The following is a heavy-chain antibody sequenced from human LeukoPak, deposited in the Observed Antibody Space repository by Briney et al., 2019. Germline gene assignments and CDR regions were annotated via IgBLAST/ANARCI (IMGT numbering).Heavy chain of an antibody. CDR3: VKGGVAVAAVFDY. V-gene: IGHV3-64D*06. CDR1: GFTFSSYA. J-gene: IGHJ4*02. Sequence: GGSLRLSCSASGFTFSSYAMHWVRQAPGKGLESVSAISSNGGSTYYADSVKGRFTISRDNSKNTLYLQMSSLRAEDTAVYYCVKGGVAVAAVFDYWGQGTLVTVSS. D-gene: IGHD6-19*01. CDR2: ISSNGGST.